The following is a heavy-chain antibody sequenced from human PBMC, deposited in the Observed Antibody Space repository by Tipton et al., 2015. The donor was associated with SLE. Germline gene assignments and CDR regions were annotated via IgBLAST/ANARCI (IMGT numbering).Heavy chain of an antibody. CDR1: GGSSSDHN. CDR3: ARRGRISGSNWHYWYFDL. Sequence: TLSLTCAVYGGSSSDHNWSWIRQPPGQGLEWIGEINHGGSTNYNPSLKSRVTISGERSTNQFSLNLSSVTAADTAVYYCARRGRISGSNWHYWYFDLWGRGTLVTVSS. V-gene: IGHV4-34*01. CDR2: INHGGST. J-gene: IGHJ2*01. D-gene: IGHD6-13*01.